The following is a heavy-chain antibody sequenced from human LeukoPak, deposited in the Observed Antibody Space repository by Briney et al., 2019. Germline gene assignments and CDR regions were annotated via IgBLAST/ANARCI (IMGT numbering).Heavy chain of an antibody. D-gene: IGHD6-19*01. Sequence: GASVKVSCKASGYTFIGYNMHWARQAPGQGLEWMGWINPNSGGTKYAEKFQGRVTMTRDTSISTGYMELSRLRSDDTAVYYCARDFSGWQNWPAPWGQGTLVTVSS. CDR3: ARDFSGWQNWPAP. CDR1: GYTFIGYN. J-gene: IGHJ5*02. CDR2: INPNSGGT. V-gene: IGHV1-2*02.